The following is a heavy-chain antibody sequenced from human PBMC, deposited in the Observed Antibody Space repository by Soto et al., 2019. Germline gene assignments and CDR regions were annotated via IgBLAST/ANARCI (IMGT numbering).Heavy chain of an antibody. D-gene: IGHD2-2*01. CDR1: AFTFSSYA. CDR2: IGAGATTT. Sequence: EVQLLESGGGLVQPGGSLRLSCAASAFTFSSYAMSWVRQAPGKGLEWVSSIGAGATTTYYADSVKGRFTISRDNSKSTLYLQMNSLRAEDTASYYCARGISTFDYWGQGTLVTVSS. CDR3: ARGISTFDY. J-gene: IGHJ4*02. V-gene: IGHV3-23*01.